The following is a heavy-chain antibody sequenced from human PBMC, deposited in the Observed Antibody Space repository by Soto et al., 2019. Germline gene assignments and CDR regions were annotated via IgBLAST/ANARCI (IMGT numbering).Heavy chain of an antibody. D-gene: IGHD3-10*01. CDR1: GGTFSSYA. Sequence: SVKVSCKASGGTFSSYAISWVRQAPGQGLEWMGGIIPIFGTASYAQKFQGRVTITADESTSTAYMELSSLRSEDTAVYYCAGRRSHYNGGYYYYGMDVWGQGTTVTVSS. CDR3: AGRRSHYNGGYYYYGMDV. CDR2: IIPIFGTA. V-gene: IGHV1-69*13. J-gene: IGHJ6*02.